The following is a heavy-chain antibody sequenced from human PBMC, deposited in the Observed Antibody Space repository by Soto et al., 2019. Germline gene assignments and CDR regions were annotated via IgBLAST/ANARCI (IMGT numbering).Heavy chain of an antibody. CDR1: GFTFISYA. D-gene: IGHD3-22*01. J-gene: IGHJ5*02. CDR3: GRDSSGYYSLNWFDP. V-gene: IGHV3-23*01. CDR2: LSGSGGST. Sequence: SGFTFISYAMIWVREAPGNGLEWVSPLSGSGGSTDYADSVKGRFTISRDNAKNSLYLQMNSLRAEDTTVYYCGRDSSGYYSLNWFDPWGQGTLVTVSS.